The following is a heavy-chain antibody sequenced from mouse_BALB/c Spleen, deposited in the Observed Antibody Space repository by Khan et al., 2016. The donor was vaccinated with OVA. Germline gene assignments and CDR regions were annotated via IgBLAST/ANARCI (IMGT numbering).Heavy chain of an antibody. V-gene: IGHV1-4*01. CDR2: INPSNGYT. J-gene: IGHJ3*01. D-gene: IGHD2-14*01. Sequence: QIQLVQSGAELARPGASVKMSCKASGYTFTSYTIHWIKLRPGQGLEWIGYINPSNGYTNYNQKFKDKATLTADKSSTTAYMQLRSLTSDDSAVYNCVRDECYYRNDGWFAYWGQGTLVTVSA. CDR3: VRDECYYRNDGWFAY. CDR1: GYTFTSYT.